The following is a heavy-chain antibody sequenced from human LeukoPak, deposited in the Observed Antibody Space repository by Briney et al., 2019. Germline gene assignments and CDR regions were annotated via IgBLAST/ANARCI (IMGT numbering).Heavy chain of an antibody. V-gene: IGHV4-59*01. CDR2: IYYSGST. D-gene: IGHD3-22*01. CDR1: GGSISSYY. J-gene: IGHJ4*02. Sequence: ASETLSLTCTVPGGSISSYYWSWIRQPPGKGLEWIGYIYYSGSTNYNPSLKSRVTISVDTSKNQFSLKLSSVTAADTAVYYCARVAYDSSVFDYWGQGTLVTVSS. CDR3: ARVAYDSSVFDY.